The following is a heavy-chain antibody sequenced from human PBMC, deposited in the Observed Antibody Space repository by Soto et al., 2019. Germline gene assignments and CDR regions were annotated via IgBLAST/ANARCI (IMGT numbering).Heavy chain of an antibody. CDR3: ASNSYGYTLYDY. CDR1: GGSISSGDYY. D-gene: IGHD5-18*01. CDR2: IYYSGST. Sequence: QVQLQESGPGLVKPSQTLSLTCTVSGGSISSGDYYWSWIRQPPGKGLEWIGYIYYSGSTYYNPSLKSRVTITVDTSKNMFSLKRSSVTAADTAVYYCASNSYGYTLYDYWGQGSLVTGSS. V-gene: IGHV4-30-4*01. J-gene: IGHJ4*02.